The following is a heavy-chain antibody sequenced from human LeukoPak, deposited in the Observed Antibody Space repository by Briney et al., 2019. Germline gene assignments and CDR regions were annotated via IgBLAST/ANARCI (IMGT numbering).Heavy chain of an antibody. Sequence: PSETLSLTCTVSGGSISSGSYYWSWIRQPAGKGLEWIGRIYTSGSTNYNPSLKSRVTISVDTSKNQFSLKLSSVTAADTAVYYCARHKTYYYDSSGYYYGAPDAFDIWGQGTMVTVSS. CDR3: ARHKTYYYDSSGYYYGAPDAFDI. CDR2: IYTSGST. V-gene: IGHV4-61*02. J-gene: IGHJ3*02. D-gene: IGHD3-22*01. CDR1: GGSISSGSYY.